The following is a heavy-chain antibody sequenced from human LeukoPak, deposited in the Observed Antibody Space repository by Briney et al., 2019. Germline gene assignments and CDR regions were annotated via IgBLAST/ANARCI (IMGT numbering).Heavy chain of an antibody. V-gene: IGHV3-9*01. D-gene: IGHD1-26*01. Sequence: PGRSLRLSCAASGFTFDDYAMYWVRQAPGKGLEWVSGISWNSGGIGYADSVKGRFTISRDNAKISQYLQMNSLRAEDAALYYCAKASTPSGSYHIDYWGQGTLVTVSS. CDR3: AKASTPSGSYHIDY. CDR2: ISWNSGGI. CDR1: GFTFDDYA. J-gene: IGHJ4*02.